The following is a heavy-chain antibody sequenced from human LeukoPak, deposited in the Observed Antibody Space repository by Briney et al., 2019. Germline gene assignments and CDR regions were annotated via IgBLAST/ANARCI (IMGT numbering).Heavy chain of an antibody. J-gene: IGHJ4*02. CDR2: IWYDGTNK. CDR1: GFTFSSYG. V-gene: IGHV3-33*01. Sequence: GGSLRLSCAASGFTFSSYGMHWVRQAPGKGLEWVAVIWYDGTNKYYAESVKGRFTISRDNAKNLLYLQMNSLRAEDTAVYYCARAEAYYGAYWGQRTLVTVSS. CDR3: ARAEAYYGAY.